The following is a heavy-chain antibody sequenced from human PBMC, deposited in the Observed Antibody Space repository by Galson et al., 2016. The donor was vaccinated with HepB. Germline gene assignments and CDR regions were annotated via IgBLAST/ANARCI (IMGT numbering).Heavy chain of an antibody. CDR1: GFTFRAYT. CDR2: ISSGSRHI. V-gene: IGHV3-21*04. J-gene: IGHJ6*02. D-gene: IGHD5-12*01. CDR3: ARDRVDIVAAPSSIRNYYGMDV. Sequence: SLRLSCAASGFTFRAYTMNWVRQAPGKGLQWVSSISSGSRHISNADSLKGRFSISSDDAKNSVFLQMNSLTVDDTANYFCARDRVDIVAAPSSIRNYYGMDVWGQGTTVTVSS.